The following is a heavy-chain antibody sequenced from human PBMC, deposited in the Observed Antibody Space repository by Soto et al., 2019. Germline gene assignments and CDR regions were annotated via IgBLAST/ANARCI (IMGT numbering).Heavy chain of an antibody. Sequence: PSETLSLTCTVSGGSISSYYWSWIRQPPGKGLEWIGYIYYSGSTNYNPSIKSRVTISVDTSKNQFSLKLSSVTAADTAVYYCARDKGDYGLYDYWGQGTLVTVS. V-gene: IGHV4-59*01. CDR1: GGSISSYY. CDR2: IYYSGST. D-gene: IGHD4-17*01. J-gene: IGHJ4*02. CDR3: ARDKGDYGLYDY.